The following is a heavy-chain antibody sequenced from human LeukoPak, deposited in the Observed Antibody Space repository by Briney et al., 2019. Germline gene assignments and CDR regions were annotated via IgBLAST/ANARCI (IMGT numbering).Heavy chain of an antibody. CDR1: GFTFSSYW. Sequence: GGSLRLSCAASGFTFSSYWMSWVRQAPGKGLEWVATIKQDGSQKEYVDSVKGRFTISRDNDKNSLYLQMNSLRAEDTAVYYCARDPAVTNFHDAFDIWGQGTMTVSS. CDR2: IKQDGSQK. V-gene: IGHV3-7*05. CDR3: ARDPAVTNFHDAFDI. J-gene: IGHJ3*02. D-gene: IGHD4-17*01.